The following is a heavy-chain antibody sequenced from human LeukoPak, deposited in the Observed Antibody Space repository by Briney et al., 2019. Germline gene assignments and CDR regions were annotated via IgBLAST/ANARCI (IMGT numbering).Heavy chain of an antibody. CDR2: IGHDGRNK. CDR1: GFIFNNYG. V-gene: IGHV3-30*02. Sequence: GGSLRLSCATSGFIFNNYGIHWVRQAPGKGLEWVASIGHDGRNKHYVDSVKGRFTISRDNSKNTVYLQMNSLRSEDTAVYYCASPDYYGSGDYWGQGTLVTVSS. J-gene: IGHJ4*02. CDR3: ASPDYYGSGDY. D-gene: IGHD3-10*01.